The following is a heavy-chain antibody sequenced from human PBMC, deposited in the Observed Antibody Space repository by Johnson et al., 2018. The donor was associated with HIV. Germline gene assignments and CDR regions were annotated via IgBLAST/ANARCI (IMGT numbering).Heavy chain of an antibody. D-gene: IGHD6-19*01. V-gene: IGHV3-13*01. CDR3: ARAFSSGWYPHDAFDI. J-gene: IGHJ3*02. CDR1: GFTFSSYA. Sequence: VQLVESGGGLVQPGGSLRLSCAASGFTFSSYAMSWVRQAPGKGLEWVSAIGTAGDTYYPGSVKGRFTISRENAKNSLYLQMNSLRAGDTAVYYCARAFSSGWYPHDAFDIWGQGTMVTVSS. CDR2: IGTAGDT.